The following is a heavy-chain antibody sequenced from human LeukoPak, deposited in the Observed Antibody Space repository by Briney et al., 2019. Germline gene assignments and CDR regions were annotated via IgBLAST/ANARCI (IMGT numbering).Heavy chain of an antibody. Sequence: GASVKVSCKASGGTFSSYAISWVRQAPGQGLEWMGGIIPIFGTANYAQKFQGRVTIAADESTSTAYMELSSLRSEDTAVYYCARGLLRYFDWLYRYSYYAMDVCGKGAAVTVSS. CDR1: GGTFSSYA. CDR3: ARGLLRYFDWLYRYSYYAMDV. V-gene: IGHV1-69*13. CDR2: IIPIFGTA. J-gene: IGHJ6*04. D-gene: IGHD3-9*01.